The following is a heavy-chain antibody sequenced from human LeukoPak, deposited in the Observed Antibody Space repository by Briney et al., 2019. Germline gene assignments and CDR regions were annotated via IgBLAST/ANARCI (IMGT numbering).Heavy chain of an antibody. CDR2: IRYDGSNK. CDR3: ASSGSTYYYGSGIVY. Sequence: GGSLRLSCSDSAFTFSTSAMSWVRQAPGKGLEWVAFIRYDGSNKYYADSVKGRFTISRDNSKNTLYLQMNSLRAEDTAVYYCASSGSTYYYGSGIVYWGQGTLVTVSS. CDR1: AFTFSTSA. D-gene: IGHD3-10*01. J-gene: IGHJ4*02. V-gene: IGHV3-30*02.